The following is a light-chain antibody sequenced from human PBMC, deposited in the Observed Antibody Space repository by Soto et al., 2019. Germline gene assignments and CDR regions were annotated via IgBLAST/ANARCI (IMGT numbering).Light chain of an antibody. CDR3: SSYPGSSTS. J-gene: IGLJ3*02. Sequence: QSALTQPASVSGSPGQSITISCTGTSSDVGRYNYVSWYQQHPGKAPKLIIYDVSYRPSGVSDRFSGSKSGNTASLTISGLQAEDEADYYCSSYPGSSTSFGGGTKVTVL. CDR1: SSDVGRYNY. CDR2: DVS. V-gene: IGLV2-14*01.